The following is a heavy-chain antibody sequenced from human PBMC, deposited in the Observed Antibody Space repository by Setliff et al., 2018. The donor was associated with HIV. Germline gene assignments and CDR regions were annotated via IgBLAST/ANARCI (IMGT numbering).Heavy chain of an antibody. CDR2: INHSGST. J-gene: IGHJ4*02. V-gene: IGHV4-34*01. CDR3: ARGRLYGVVDY. Sequence: KPSETLSLTCAVDGGSFSGYYWSWIRQPPGKGLEWIGEINHSGSTNYNPSLKSRVTISVDTSKNQFSLKLTSVTAADTAVYYCARGRLYGVVDYWGQGTLVTVSS. CDR1: GGSFSGYY. D-gene: IGHD3-10*01.